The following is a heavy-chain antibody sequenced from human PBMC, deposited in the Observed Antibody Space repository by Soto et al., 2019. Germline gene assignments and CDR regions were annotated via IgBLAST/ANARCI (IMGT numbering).Heavy chain of an antibody. CDR2: INAANGHT. D-gene: IGHD1-7*01. Sequence: QVQLVQSGAEVKKPGASVRISCKASGYSLPTHTIHWVRQAPGHRLKWMGWINAANGHTKYSQNVHNRVTIYSYTSASTVYMKLTGLTSDDTAIYYGGRANGNYDWGPNDYWGQGTLVTVSS. V-gene: IGHV1-3*01. CDR1: GYSLPTHT. J-gene: IGHJ4*02. CDR3: GRANGNYDWGPNDY.